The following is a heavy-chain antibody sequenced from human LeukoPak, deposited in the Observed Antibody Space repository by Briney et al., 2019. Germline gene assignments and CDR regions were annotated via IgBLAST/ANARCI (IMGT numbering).Heavy chain of an antibody. D-gene: IGHD3-22*01. Sequence: SETLSLTCAVYGGSFTGYNWTWIRQPPGKGLEWIGHITQSGHANYNPSLKSRVTISVDTSKNQFSLKLSSVTAADTAVYYCARTSYYYDSSGYYYPYYFDYWGRGTLVTVSS. CDR2: ITQSGHA. CDR1: GGSFTGYN. V-gene: IGHV4-34*01. J-gene: IGHJ4*02. CDR3: ARTSYYYDSSGYYYPYYFDY.